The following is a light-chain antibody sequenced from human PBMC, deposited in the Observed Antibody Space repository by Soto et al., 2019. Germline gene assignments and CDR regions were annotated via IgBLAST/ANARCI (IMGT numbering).Light chain of an antibody. J-gene: IGLJ3*02. CDR2: EVN. CDR3: CSSVGSPNWV. Sequence: QSALTQPASVSGSPGQSIAISCTGTRSDVGSYDRVSWYQHHPGKAPTLMIYEVNKRPSGVSDRFSGSKSGNTASLTISGLQAEDEADYYCCSSVGSPNWVFGGGTKLTVL. V-gene: IGLV2-23*02. CDR1: RSDVGSYDR.